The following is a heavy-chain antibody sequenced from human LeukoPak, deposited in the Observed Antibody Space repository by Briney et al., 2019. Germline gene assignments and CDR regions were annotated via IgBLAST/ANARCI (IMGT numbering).Heavy chain of an antibody. D-gene: IGHD5-12*01. Sequence: PGESLQISCKGSGYSFTSYWIGWVRQTPGKGLEWMGIIYPGDSDTRYNPSLQGQVTIAADKSISTAYLQWNNLEASDPPVFYCGRDGAYSCYDFPYWGQGTLGTVSS. J-gene: IGHJ4*02. V-gene: IGHV5-51*01. CDR3: GRDGAYSCYDFPY. CDR2: IYPGDSDT. CDR1: GYSFTSYW.